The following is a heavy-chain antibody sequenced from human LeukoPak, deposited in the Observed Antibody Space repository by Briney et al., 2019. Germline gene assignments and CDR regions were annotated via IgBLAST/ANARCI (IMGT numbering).Heavy chain of an antibody. V-gene: IGHV3-53*01. D-gene: IGHD2-15*01. CDR3: ARGGFFDY. Sequence: GGSLRLSCAASGFTVSTNYINWVRQAPGKGLEWVSVIYSGGSTYYTDSVKGRFTISRDTSKNTVYLQMNNLRVEDTAVYYCARGGFFDYWGQGTLVTVSS. CDR2: IYSGGST. J-gene: IGHJ4*02. CDR1: GFTVSTNY.